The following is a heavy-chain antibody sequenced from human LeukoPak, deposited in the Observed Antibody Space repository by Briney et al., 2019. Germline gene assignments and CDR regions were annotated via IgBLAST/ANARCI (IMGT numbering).Heavy chain of an antibody. CDR3: ARNCDTVVVPAVPRPWFDP. D-gene: IGHD2-2*01. CDR1: GYSISSSNW. Sequence: SETLSLTCAVSGYSISSSNWWGWIRPPPGKGLEWIGYIYYSGSTYYNPSLKSRVTMSVDTSKNQFSLKLSSVTAVDTAAYYCARNCDTVVVPAVPRPWFDPWGQGTLVTVSS. J-gene: IGHJ5*02. V-gene: IGHV4-28*01. CDR2: IYYSGST.